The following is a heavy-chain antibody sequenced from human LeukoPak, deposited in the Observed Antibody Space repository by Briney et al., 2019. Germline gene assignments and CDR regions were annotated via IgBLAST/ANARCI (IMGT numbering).Heavy chain of an antibody. Sequence: SETLSLTCAVYGGSFSGYYWSWIRQPPGKGLEWIGEINHSGSTNYNPSLKSRVTISVDTSKNHFSRKLSSVTAADTAVYYCARGRGIAARLGLFDYWGQGTLWSVSS. CDR3: ARGRGIAARLGLFDY. V-gene: IGHV4-34*01. D-gene: IGHD6-6*01. CDR1: GGSFSGYY. J-gene: IGHJ4*02. CDR2: INHSGST.